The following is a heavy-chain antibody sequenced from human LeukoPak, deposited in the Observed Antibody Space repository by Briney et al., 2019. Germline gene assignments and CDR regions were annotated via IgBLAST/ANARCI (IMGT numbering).Heavy chain of an antibody. D-gene: IGHD2-21*02. CDR2: IVYSGTT. CDR3: ARDLGDHRIDY. J-gene: IGHJ4*02. V-gene: IGHV4-39*01. Sequence: SETLSLTCTVSGGSISGSSYYWGWVRQPPGKGLEWIGSIVYSGTTHYDPSLKSRVTISVDTSKSQFSLRLSSVTAADTAIYYCARDLGDHRIDYWGQGTLVTVSS. CDR1: GGSISGSSYY.